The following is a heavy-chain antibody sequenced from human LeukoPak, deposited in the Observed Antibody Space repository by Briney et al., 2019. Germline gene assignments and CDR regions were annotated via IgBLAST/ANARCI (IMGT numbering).Heavy chain of an antibody. V-gene: IGHV3-21*01. Sequence: GGSLRLSCAASGFTLSSYSMNWVRQAPGKGLEWVSSISSSSSYMYYADSVKGRFTISRDNAKNSLYLQMNSLRAEDTAVYYCARKGNGYKHFDYWGQGTLVTVSS. CDR2: ISSSSSYM. J-gene: IGHJ4*02. CDR1: GFTLSSYS. CDR3: ARKGNGYKHFDY. D-gene: IGHD5-24*01.